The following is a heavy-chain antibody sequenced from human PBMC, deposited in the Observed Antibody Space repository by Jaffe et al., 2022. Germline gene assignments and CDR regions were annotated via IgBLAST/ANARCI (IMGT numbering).Heavy chain of an antibody. V-gene: IGHV4-59*01. Sequence: QVQLQESGPGLVKPSETLSLTCTVSGGSISSYYWSWIRQPPGKGLEWIGYIYYSGSTNYNPSLKSRVTISVDTSKNQFSLKLSSVTAADTAVYYCARDGYGDYADAFDIWGQGTMVTVSS. CDR2: IYYSGST. CDR1: GGSISSYY. J-gene: IGHJ3*02. CDR3: ARDGYGDYADAFDI. D-gene: IGHD4-17*01.